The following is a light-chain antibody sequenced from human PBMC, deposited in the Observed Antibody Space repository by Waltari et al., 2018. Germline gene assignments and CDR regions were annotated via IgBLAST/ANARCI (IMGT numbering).Light chain of an antibody. CDR3: AAWDDSLNGWV. V-gene: IGLV1-44*01. CDR1: SSNIGSNT. CDR2: SNN. Sequence: QSVLTQPPSASGTPGQRVTISCSGSSSNIGSNTVNWYQQLPGTAPKLLIYSNNQLPSGVPDRFSGSKSRTSASLAISGLQSEDEADYYCAAWDDSLNGWVFGGGTKLTVL. J-gene: IGLJ3*02.